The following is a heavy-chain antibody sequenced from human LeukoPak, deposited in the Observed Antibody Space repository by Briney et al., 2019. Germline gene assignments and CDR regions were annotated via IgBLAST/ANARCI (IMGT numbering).Heavy chain of an antibody. CDR2: MYNSGSP. D-gene: IGHD6-13*01. CDR1: GGSIGSYY. J-gene: IGHJ3*02. V-gene: IGHV4-59*01. Sequence: SETLSLTCSVSGGSIGSYYWSWVRHPPGKDRKWFGFMYNSGSPTYNPSLKSRVTISIDTSNKDFSLNLNSVTAADTAVYYCARDSSWQGGEAFDIWGQGTMVTVSS. CDR3: ARDSSWQGGEAFDI.